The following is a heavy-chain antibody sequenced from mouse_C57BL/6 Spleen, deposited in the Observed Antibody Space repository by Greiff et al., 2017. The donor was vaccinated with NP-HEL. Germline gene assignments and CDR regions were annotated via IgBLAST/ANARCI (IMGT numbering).Heavy chain of an antibody. J-gene: IGHJ3*01. CDR3: TTLGRKAWFAY. CDR2: IDPENGDT. V-gene: IGHV14-4*01. Sequence: VHVKQSGAELVRPGASVKLSCTASGFNITDDYMHWVKQRPEQGLEWIGWIDPENGDTEYASKFQGKATITADTSSNTAYLQLSSLTSEDTAVYYCTTLGRKAWFAYWGQGTLVTVSA. D-gene: IGHD4-1*01. CDR1: GFNITDDY.